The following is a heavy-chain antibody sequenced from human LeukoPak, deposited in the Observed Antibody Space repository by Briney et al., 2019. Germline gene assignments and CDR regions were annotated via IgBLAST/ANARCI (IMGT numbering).Heavy chain of an antibody. Sequence: SETLSLTCTVSGGSISGYYWSWIRQPPGKGLEWIGYVYYSGSTNYNPSLKSRVTISLDTSKNQFSLKLSSVTAADTAVYYCARAVYYYDSSAHDSYYYYYYMDVWGKGTTVTVSS. J-gene: IGHJ6*03. CDR2: VYYSGST. CDR3: ARAVYYYDSSAHDSYYYYYYMDV. D-gene: IGHD3-22*01. V-gene: IGHV4-59*01. CDR1: GGSISGYY.